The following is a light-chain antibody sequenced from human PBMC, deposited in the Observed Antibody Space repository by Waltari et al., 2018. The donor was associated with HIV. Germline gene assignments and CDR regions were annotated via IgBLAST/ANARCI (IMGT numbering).Light chain of an antibody. Sequence: EVVLTQSPGTLSLSPGERATLSCRTSQTINSKYLVWYQQEVGQAPRLLIYGASSRAPAIPDRFSGSGSGTDFTLTISRLEPEDFAVYYCQLYGSALTVGGGTKVEIK. J-gene: IGKJ4*01. CDR2: GAS. CDR3: QLYGSALT. CDR1: QTINSKY. V-gene: IGKV3-20*01.